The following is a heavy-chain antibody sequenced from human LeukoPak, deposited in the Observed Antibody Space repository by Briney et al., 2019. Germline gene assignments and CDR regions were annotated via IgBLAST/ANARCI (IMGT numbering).Heavy chain of an antibody. J-gene: IGHJ4*02. CDR2: IKSKTDGGTT. V-gene: IGHV3-15*01. D-gene: IGHD1-7*01. Sequence: GGSLRLSCAASGFTFDDYGMSWARQAPGKGLEWVGRIKSKTDGGTTDYAAPVKGRFTISRDDSKNTLYLQMNSLKTEDTAVYYCTTLSNWNYAFGYWGQGTLVTVSS. CDR3: TTLSNWNYAFGY. CDR1: GFTFDDYG.